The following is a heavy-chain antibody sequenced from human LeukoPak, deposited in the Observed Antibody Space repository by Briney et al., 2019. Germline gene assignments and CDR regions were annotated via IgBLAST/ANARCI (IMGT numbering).Heavy chain of an antibody. CDR3: AKKGGGAAAGYYYYYGMDV. CDR2: ISYDGSNK. D-gene: IGHD6-13*01. V-gene: IGHV3-30*18. Sequence: GRSLRLSCAAPGFTFSSYGMHWVRQAPGKGLEWVAVISYDGSNKYYADSVKGRFTISRDNSKNTLYLQMNSLRAEDTAVYYCAKKGGGAAAGYYYYYGMDVWGQGTTVTVSS. CDR1: GFTFSSYG. J-gene: IGHJ6*02.